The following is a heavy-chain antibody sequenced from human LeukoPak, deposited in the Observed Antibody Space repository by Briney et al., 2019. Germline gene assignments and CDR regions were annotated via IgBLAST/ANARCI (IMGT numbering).Heavy chain of an antibody. J-gene: IGHJ5*02. D-gene: IGHD3-10*01. CDR2: ISWNSGSI. CDR1: GFTFDDYA. Sequence: SLRLSCAASGFTFDDYAMHWVRQAPGKGLEWVSGISWNSGSIGYADSVKGRFTISRDNAKNSLYLQMNSLRAEDTALYYCAKDSRGYYGSGSYYSPSLGDNWFDPWGQGTLVTVSS. V-gene: IGHV3-9*01. CDR3: AKDSRGYYGSGSYYSPSLGDNWFDP.